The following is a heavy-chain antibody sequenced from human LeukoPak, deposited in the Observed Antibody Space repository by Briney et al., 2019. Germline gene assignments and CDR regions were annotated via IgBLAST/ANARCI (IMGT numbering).Heavy chain of an antibody. CDR3: ARPYYYDSRVDP. J-gene: IGHJ5*02. V-gene: IGHV4-30-4*01. CDR1: GGSISSGDYY. Sequence: PSETLSLTCTVSGGSISSGDYYWSWIRQPPGKGLEWIGYMYYSGSTYYNPSLKSRVTISLDTSNNQFSLKLSSVTAADPAVYYCARPYYYDSRVDPWGQGTLVTVSS. CDR2: MYYSGST. D-gene: IGHD3-22*01.